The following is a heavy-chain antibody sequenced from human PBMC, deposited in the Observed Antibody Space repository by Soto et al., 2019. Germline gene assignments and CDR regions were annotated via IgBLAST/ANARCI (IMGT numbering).Heavy chain of an antibody. CDR2: INAYNGNT. CDR3: AREGGYCSSTSCSSGMDV. D-gene: IGHD2-2*01. Sequence: ASVKVSCKASGYTFTSYGISWVRQAPGQGLEWMGWINAYNGNTSYAQKFQGRVTMTRDTSTSTVYMELSSLRSEDTAVYYCAREGGYCSSTSCSSGMDVWGQGTTVTVSS. J-gene: IGHJ6*02. V-gene: IGHV1-18*01. CDR1: GYTFTSYG.